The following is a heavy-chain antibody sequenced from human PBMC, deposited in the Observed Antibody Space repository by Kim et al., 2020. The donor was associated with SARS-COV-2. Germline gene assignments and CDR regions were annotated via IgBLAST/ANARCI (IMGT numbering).Heavy chain of an antibody. D-gene: IGHD3-22*01. V-gene: IGHV4-34*01. J-gene: IGHJ4*02. CDR2: INHSGST. CDR1: GGSFSGYY. CDR3: ARLSHYDSSPRDY. Sequence: SETLSLTCAVYGGSFSGYYWSWIRQPPGKGLEWIGEINHSGSTNYNPSLKSRVTISVDTSKNQFSLKLSSVTAADTAVYYCARLSHYDSSPRDYWGQGTL.